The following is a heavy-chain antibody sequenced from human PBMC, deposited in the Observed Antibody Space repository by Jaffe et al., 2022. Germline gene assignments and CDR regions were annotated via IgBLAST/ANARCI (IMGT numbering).Heavy chain of an antibody. V-gene: IGHV7-4-1*02. CDR2: INTNTGNP. D-gene: IGHD3-3*01. Sequence: QVQLVQSGSELKKPGASVKVSCKASGYTFTSYAMNWVRQAPGQGLEWMGWINTNTGNPTYAQGFTGRFVFSLDTSVSTAYLQISSLKAEDTAVYYCARRYEYYDFWSGYSIQGAANWFDPWGQGTLVTVSS. J-gene: IGHJ5*02. CDR1: GYTFTSYA. CDR3: ARRYEYYDFWSGYSIQGAANWFDP.